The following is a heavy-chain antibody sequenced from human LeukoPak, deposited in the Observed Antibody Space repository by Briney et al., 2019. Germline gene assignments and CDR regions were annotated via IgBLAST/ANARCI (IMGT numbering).Heavy chain of an antibody. CDR1: GFTFSSYA. CDR2: ISSNGGST. V-gene: IGHV3-64*04. Sequence: QPGGSLRLSCSASGFTFSSYAMHWVRQAPGKGLEYVSAISSNGGSTYYADSVKGRFTISRDNSKNTLYLQMNSLRAEDTAVYYCAKDGGLWVSAHWGDSWGRGTLVTVSS. D-gene: IGHD7-27*01. CDR3: AKDGGLWVSAHWGDS. J-gene: IGHJ4*02.